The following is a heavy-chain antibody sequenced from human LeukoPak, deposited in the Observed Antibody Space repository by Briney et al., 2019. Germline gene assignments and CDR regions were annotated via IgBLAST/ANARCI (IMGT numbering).Heavy chain of an antibody. CDR2: IYYSGST. J-gene: IGHJ3*02. V-gene: IGHV4-59*12. CDR1: GGSISSYY. Sequence: SETLSLTCTVSGGSISSYYWSWIRQPPGKGLDWIGYIYYSGSTSYNPSLKSRFTISVDTSKNQFSLKVTSVTAADTAVYYCAREDLGSAFDIWGQGTKVTVSS. CDR3: AREDLGSAFDI.